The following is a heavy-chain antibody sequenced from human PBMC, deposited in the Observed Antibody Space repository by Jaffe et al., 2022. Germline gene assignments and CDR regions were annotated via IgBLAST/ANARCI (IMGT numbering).Heavy chain of an antibody. D-gene: IGHD2-15*01. CDR1: GFTFSSYW. CDR3: ARDLDGTYCSGGSCFPGCFDY. CDR2: IKQDGSEK. Sequence: EVQLVESGGGLVQPGGSLRLSCAASGFTFSSYWMSWVRQAPGKGLEWVANIKQDGSEKYYVDSVKGRFTISRDNAKNSLYLQMNSLRAEDTAVYYCARDLDGTYCSGGSCFPGCFDYWGQGTLVTVSS. J-gene: IGHJ4*02. V-gene: IGHV3-7*05.